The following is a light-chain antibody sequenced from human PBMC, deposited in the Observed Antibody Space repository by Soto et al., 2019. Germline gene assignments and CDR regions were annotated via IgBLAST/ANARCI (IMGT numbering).Light chain of an antibody. CDR2: RTS. V-gene: IGKV3-15*01. Sequence: EIVMTQSPATLSLSPGERATLSCRASQSVGSNLAWYQQKPGQAPRLLIYRTSARATGIPARFSGSGSGTEFTLTISSLQSEDFAICYCQQYNNWPYTFGQGTKLEIK. CDR1: QSVGSN. J-gene: IGKJ2*01. CDR3: QQYNNWPYT.